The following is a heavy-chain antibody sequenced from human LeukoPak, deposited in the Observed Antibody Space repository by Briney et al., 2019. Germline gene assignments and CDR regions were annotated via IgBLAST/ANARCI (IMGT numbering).Heavy chain of an antibody. V-gene: IGHV4-39*01. J-gene: IGHJ4*02. CDR3: ARLAVSFVL. D-gene: IGHD2-8*02. Sequence: PSETLSLTCTVSGGSISSSSYYWGWIRQPPGKGLEWIGTIYYSGSTYYNAALKSRLHIHEDTSKTQFSLKRSAVTATVMAVYYWARLAVSFVLWGEGTLVTVPS. CDR1: GGSISSSSYY. CDR2: IYYSGST.